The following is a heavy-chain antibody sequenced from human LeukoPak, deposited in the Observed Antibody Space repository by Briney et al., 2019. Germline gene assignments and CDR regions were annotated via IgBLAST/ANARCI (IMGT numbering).Heavy chain of an antibody. CDR2: MNPNSGNT. Sequence: ASVKVSCKASGYTFTSYDINWVRQATGQGLEWMGWMNPNSGNTGYAQKFQGRVTMTRITSINTAYMELSSLRSDDTAVYYCARESGLYGSGSRYWGQGTLVTVSS. CDR3: ARESGLYGSGSRY. CDR1: GYTFTSYD. J-gene: IGHJ4*02. V-gene: IGHV1-8*01. D-gene: IGHD3-10*01.